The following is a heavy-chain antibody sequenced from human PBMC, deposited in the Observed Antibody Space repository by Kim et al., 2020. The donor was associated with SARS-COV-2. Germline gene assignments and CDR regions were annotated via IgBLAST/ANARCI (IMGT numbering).Heavy chain of an antibody. CDR1: GYSFTSYW. D-gene: IGHD6-13*01. CDR3: ARHLAAAGTKVWFDP. CDR2: IDPSDSYT. V-gene: IGHV5-10-1*01. Sequence: GESLKISCKGSGYSFTSYWISWVRQMPGKGLEWMGRIDPSDSYTNYSPSFQGHVTISADKSISTAYLQWSSLKASDTAMYYCARHLAAAGTKVWFDPWGQGTLVTVSS. J-gene: IGHJ5*02.